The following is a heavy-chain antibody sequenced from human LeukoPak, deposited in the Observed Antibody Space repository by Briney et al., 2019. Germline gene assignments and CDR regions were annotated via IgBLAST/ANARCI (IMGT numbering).Heavy chain of an antibody. V-gene: IGHV3-7*03. Sequence: QAGGSLRLSCAASGFTFSSYWMSWVRQAPGKGLEWVANIKQDGSEKYYVDSVKGRFTISRDNAKNSQYLQMNSLRAEDTAVYYCARERGLNSGSLDYWGQGTLVTVSS. D-gene: IGHD1-26*01. CDR1: GFTFSSYW. CDR2: IKQDGSEK. J-gene: IGHJ4*02. CDR3: ARERGLNSGSLDY.